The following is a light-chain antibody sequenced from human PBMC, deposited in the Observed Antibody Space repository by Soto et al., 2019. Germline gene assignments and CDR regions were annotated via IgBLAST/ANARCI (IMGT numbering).Light chain of an antibody. V-gene: IGLV2-23*01. J-gene: IGLJ2*01. CDR3: CSYAGRSTHVV. CDR2: EGS. CDR1: SSDVGSYNL. Sequence: QSVLTQPASVSGSPGQSITISCTGTSSDVGSYNLVSWYQQHPGKAPKLMIYEGSKRPSGVSNRFSGSKSGNTASLTISGLQAEDEADYYCCSYAGRSTHVVFGGGTKVTVL.